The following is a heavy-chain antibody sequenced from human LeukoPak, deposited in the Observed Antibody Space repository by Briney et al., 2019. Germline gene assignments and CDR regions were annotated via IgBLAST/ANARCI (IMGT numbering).Heavy chain of an antibody. Sequence: SETLSLTCTVSGGSISSSSYYWGWIRQPPGKGLEWIGSIYYSGSTYYNPSLKSRVTISVDTSKNQFSLKLSSVTAADTAVYYCARDYDSSTPDYWGQGTLVTVSS. CDR3: ARDYDSSTPDY. V-gene: IGHV4-39*07. CDR2: IYYSGST. D-gene: IGHD3-3*01. J-gene: IGHJ4*02. CDR1: GGSISSSSYY.